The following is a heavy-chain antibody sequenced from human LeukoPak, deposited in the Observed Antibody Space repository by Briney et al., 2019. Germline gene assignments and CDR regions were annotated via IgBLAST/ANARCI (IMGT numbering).Heavy chain of an antibody. CDR1: GFTFSSYG. V-gene: IGHV3-30*18. D-gene: IGHD5-12*01. J-gene: IGHJ6*02. Sequence: GGSLRLSCAASGFTFSSYGMHWVRQAPGKGLEWVAVISYDGSNKYYADSVKGRFTISRDNSKNTLYLQINSLRAEDTAVYYCTKDRIVATIGGYYYYCGMDVWGQGTTVTVSS. CDR2: ISYDGSNK. CDR3: TKDRIVATIGGYYYYCGMDV.